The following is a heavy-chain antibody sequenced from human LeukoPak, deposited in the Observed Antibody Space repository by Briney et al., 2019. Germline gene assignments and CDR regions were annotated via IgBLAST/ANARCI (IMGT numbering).Heavy chain of an antibody. CDR3: ARVSVVYGMDV. CDR2: MYYTGST. CDR1: GGSISSDY. J-gene: IGHJ6*02. V-gene: IGHV4-59*01. Sequence: SETLSLTCSVSGGSISSDYWAWIRQPPGKGLEWIGYMYYTGSTNYNPSLKSRVTISLATSKNQFSLKLSSVTAADTAIYFCARVSVVYGMDVWGRGATVTVSS.